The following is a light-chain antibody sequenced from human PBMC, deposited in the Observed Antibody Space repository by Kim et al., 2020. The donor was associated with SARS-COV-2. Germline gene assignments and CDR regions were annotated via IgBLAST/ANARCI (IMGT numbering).Light chain of an antibody. CDR1: SSDVGGYNY. CDR3: CSYAGSYTV. Sequence: LTQPRSVSGSPGQSVTISCTGTSSDVGGYNYVSWYQQHPGKAPKLMIYDVSKRPSGVPDRFSGSKSGNTASLTISGLQAEDEADYYCCSYAGSYTVFGGGTQLTVL. CDR2: DVS. J-gene: IGLJ2*01. V-gene: IGLV2-11*01.